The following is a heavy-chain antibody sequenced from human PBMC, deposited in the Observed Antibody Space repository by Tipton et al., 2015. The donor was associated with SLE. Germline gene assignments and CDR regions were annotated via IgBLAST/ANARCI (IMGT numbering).Heavy chain of an antibody. V-gene: IGHV5-51*03. CDR2: IYPGDSDT. Sequence: VQLVQSGAEVKKPGESLKISCKGSGYSFTSYWIGWVRQMPGKGLEWMGIIYPGDSDTRYSPSFQGQVTISADKSISTAYLQWSSLKASDTAMYYCALKEFYCSSTSCQYWYFDLWGRGTLVTVSS. CDR1: GYSFTSYW. CDR3: ALKEFYCSSTSCQYWYFDL. D-gene: IGHD2-2*01. J-gene: IGHJ2*01.